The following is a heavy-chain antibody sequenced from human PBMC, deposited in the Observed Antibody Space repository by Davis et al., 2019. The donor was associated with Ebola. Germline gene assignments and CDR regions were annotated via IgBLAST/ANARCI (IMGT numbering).Heavy chain of an antibody. J-gene: IGHJ4*02. CDR3: ARQSSRGRVFTVD. D-gene: IGHD3-10*01. Sequence: GESLKISCKGSGYSFTSYWIGWVRQMPGKGLEWMGIIYGADSDTRYSPSFQGHVTISADKSISTAYLQWSSLKASDTAMYYCARQSSRGRVFTVDWGQGTLVTVSS. CDR1: GYSFTSYW. CDR2: IYGADSDT. V-gene: IGHV5-51*01.